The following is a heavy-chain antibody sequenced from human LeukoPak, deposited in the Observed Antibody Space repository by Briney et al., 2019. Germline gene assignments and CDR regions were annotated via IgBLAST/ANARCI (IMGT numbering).Heavy chain of an antibody. V-gene: IGHV4-39*01. CDR2: IYYSGST. D-gene: IGHD5-18*01. CDR1: GGSISSSYY. Sequence: SETLSLTCTVSGGSISSSYYWGWIRQPPGKGLEWIGSIYYSGSTYYNPSLKSRVTISVDTSKNQFSLKLSSVTAADTAVYYCASRESRGYSYGYGYWGQGTLVTVSS. J-gene: IGHJ4*02. CDR3: ASRESRGYSYGYGY.